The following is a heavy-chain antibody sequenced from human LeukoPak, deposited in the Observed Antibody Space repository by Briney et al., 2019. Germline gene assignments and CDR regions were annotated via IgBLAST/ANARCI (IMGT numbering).Heavy chain of an antibody. J-gene: IGHJ4*02. CDR2: IHPSSGAT. CDR3: ARDHSGTFDY. D-gene: IGHD1-26*01. V-gene: IGHV1-2*06. Sequence: ASVKVSCKASGYTFIAYHMHWVRQAPGQGLEWMGRIHPSSGATNYAQRFQGRITLTRDTSINTAYMELSRLTSDDTAVYYCARDHSGTFDYWGQGTLVTVSS. CDR1: GYTFIAYH.